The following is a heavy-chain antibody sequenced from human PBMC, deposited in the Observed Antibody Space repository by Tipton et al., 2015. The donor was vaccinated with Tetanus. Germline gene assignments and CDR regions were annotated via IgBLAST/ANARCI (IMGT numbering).Heavy chain of an antibody. CDR3: ARGETGLEDY. Sequence: QVQLVQSGAEVKKPGASVKVSCTASGYIFISYGINWVRQAPGQGLEWMGWISAKNGDTNYAQRLQDRIIMTTDTYTSTAYLELRSLRLDDTAVYYCARGETGLEDYWGQGTLVTVSS. D-gene: IGHD1-26*01. CDR1: GYIFISYG. V-gene: IGHV1-18*01. J-gene: IGHJ4*02. CDR2: ISAKNGDT.